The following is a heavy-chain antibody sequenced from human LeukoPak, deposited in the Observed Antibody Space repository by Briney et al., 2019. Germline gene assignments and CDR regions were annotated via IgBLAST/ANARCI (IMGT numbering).Heavy chain of an antibody. D-gene: IGHD6-19*01. CDR1: GFTFINYA. CDR3: AKIAVAGYYFYSMDV. J-gene: IGHJ6*03. CDR2: IAGSGRST. V-gene: IGHV3-23*01. Sequence: GGSLRLSCAASGFTFINYAMSWVRQAPGKGLEWVSTIAGSGRSTYYADSVKGRFTISRDNSKSTLFLQMNSLRADDTAVYYCAKIAVAGYYFYSMDVWGRGTTVTVSS.